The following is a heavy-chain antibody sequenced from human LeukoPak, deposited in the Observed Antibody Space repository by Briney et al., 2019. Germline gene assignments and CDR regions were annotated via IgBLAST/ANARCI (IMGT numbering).Heavy chain of an antibody. CDR2: INPNSGGT. CDR3: ASRYYYGSGSYLVNAFDI. Sequence: GASVKVSCKASGYTFTGYYMHWVRQAPGQGLEWMGRINPNSGGTNYAQKSQGRVTMTRDTSISTAYMELSRLRSDDTAVYYCASRYYYGSGSYLVNAFDIWGQGTMVTVSS. V-gene: IGHV1-2*06. J-gene: IGHJ3*02. D-gene: IGHD3-10*01. CDR1: GYTFTGYY.